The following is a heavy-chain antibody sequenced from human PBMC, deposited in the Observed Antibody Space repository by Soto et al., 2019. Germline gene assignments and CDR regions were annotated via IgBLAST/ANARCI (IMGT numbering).Heavy chain of an antibody. Sequence: LRLSCAASGFTFSSYEMNWVRQAPGKGLEWVSYISSSGSTIYYADSVKGRFTISRDNAKNSLYLQMNSLRAEDTAVYYCARNAARPLYYYYYGMDVWGQGTTVTVSS. D-gene: IGHD6-6*01. J-gene: IGHJ6*02. V-gene: IGHV3-48*03. CDR3: ARNAARPLYYYYYGMDV. CDR1: GFTFSSYE. CDR2: ISSSGSTI.